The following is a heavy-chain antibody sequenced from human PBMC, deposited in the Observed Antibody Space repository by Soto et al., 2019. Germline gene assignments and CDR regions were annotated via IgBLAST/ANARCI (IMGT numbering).Heavy chain of an antibody. CDR2: VSGYNGNT. V-gene: IGHV1-18*04. Sequence: QVQLVHSRGEVKRPGASVKVSCQAFGYTFINYGISWVRQAPGQGLEWMGWVSGYNGNTNYAQKFRGRVTMTRDTSTSTAYMELKTLRSDDTAVYYCARDEGSHGFDSWGPGTLVAVSS. CDR1: GYTFINYG. D-gene: IGHD6-13*01. J-gene: IGHJ4*02. CDR3: ARDEGSHGFDS.